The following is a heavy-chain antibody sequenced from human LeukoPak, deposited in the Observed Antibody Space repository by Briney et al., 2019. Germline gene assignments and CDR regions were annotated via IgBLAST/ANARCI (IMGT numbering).Heavy chain of an antibody. CDR2: INTNTGNP. J-gene: IGHJ4*02. D-gene: IGHD6-13*01. Sequence: ASVKVSCKASGYTFTGYYMHWVRQAPGQGLEWMGWINTNTGNPTYAQGFTGRFVFSLDTSVSTAYLQISSLKAEDTAVYYCARAESSSWYGRQYFDYWGQGTLVTVSS. CDR1: GYTFTGYY. V-gene: IGHV7-4-1*02. CDR3: ARAESSSWYGRQYFDY.